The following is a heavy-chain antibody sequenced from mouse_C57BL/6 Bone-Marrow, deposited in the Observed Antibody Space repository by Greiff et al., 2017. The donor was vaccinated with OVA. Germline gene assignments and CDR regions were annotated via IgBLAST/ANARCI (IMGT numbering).Heavy chain of an antibody. CDR2: IYPSDSET. J-gene: IGHJ2*01. CDR3: ASRGSNSDY. Sequence: QVQLQQPGAELVRPGSSVKLSCKASGYTFTSYWMDWVKQRPGQGLELIGNIYPSDSETHYNQKFKDKATLTVDKSSSTAYMQLSSLTSEDSAVYYCASRGSNSDYWGQGTTLTVSS. D-gene: IGHD2-5*01. CDR1: GYTFTSYW. V-gene: IGHV1-61*01.